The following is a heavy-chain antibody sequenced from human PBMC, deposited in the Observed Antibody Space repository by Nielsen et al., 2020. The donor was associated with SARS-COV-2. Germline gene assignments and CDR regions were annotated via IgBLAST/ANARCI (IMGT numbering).Heavy chain of an antibody. CDR2: IYYSGST. Sequence: SETLSLTCTVSSGSISSFYWSWIRQPPGKGLEWIGYIYYSGSTNYNPSLKSRVTISVDTSKNQFSLKLSSVTAADTAVYYCARGIVVVVAATRDYYYGMDVWGQGTTVTVSS. D-gene: IGHD2-15*01. J-gene: IGHJ6*02. CDR3: ARGIVVVVAATRDYYYGMDV. V-gene: IGHV4-59*01. CDR1: SGSISSFY.